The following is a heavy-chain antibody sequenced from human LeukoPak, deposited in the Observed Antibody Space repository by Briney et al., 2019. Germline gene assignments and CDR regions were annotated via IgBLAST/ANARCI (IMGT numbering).Heavy chain of an antibody. J-gene: IGHJ4*02. V-gene: IGHV3-73*01. CDR3: TREPRYYFDS. CDR1: GFSFSGSA. CDR2: IRGKANNYAT. Sequence: GGSLRLSCAASGFSFSGSAMHWVRQASGKGLEWVGHIRGKANNYATAYTASVTGRFTISRDDSKNTTYLQMNSLNTEDTAVYYCTREPRYYFDSWGQGTLVTVSS.